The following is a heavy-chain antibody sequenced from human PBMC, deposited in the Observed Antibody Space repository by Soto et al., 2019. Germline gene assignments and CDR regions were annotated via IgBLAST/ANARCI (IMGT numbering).Heavy chain of an antibody. CDR3: ATSPLAAAGYYYYYGMDV. CDR1: GYSFTSYW. CDR2: IDPSDSYT. D-gene: IGHD6-13*01. V-gene: IGHV5-10-1*01. Sequence: PGESLKISCKGSGYSFTSYWISWVRQMPGKGLEWMGRIDPSDSYTNYSPSFQGHVTISADKSISTAYLQWSSLKASDTAMYYCATSPLAAAGYYYYYGMDVWGQGTTVTVSS. J-gene: IGHJ6*01.